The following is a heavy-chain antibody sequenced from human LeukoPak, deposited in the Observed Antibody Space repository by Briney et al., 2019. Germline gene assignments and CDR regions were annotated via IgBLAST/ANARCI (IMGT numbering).Heavy chain of an antibody. D-gene: IGHD6-13*01. CDR2: INPSGGST. Sequence: ASVKVSCKASGYTFTSYYMHWVRQAPGQGLEWMGIINPSGGSTSYAQKFQGRVTMTRNTSISAAYMELSSLRSEDTAVYYCARALAAAGTYYYYMDVWGKGTTVTISS. V-gene: IGHV1-46*01. CDR1: GYTFTSYY. J-gene: IGHJ6*03. CDR3: ARALAAAGTYYYYMDV.